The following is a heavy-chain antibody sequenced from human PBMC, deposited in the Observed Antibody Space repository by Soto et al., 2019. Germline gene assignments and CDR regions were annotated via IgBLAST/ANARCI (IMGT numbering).Heavy chain of an antibody. CDR3: ITRDADKPRRYSDL. V-gene: IGHV3-15*01. CDR2: VKSKSDGGTT. J-gene: IGHJ2*01. Sequence: PGVSLRLRWTAAGGKINNVWRRCVRQAPGKGLEWVGHVKSKSDGGTTDFGAPVEGRFTISRDDSKHMLYLQMNSLQTEDTAVYYCITRDADKPRRYSDLWGRGTLVTVSS. CDR1: GGKINNVW.